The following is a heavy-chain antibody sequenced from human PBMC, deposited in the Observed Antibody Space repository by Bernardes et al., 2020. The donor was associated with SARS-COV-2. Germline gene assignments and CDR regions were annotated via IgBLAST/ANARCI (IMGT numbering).Heavy chain of an antibody. D-gene: IGHD6-13*01. Sequence: GGSLRLSCAASGFTFSSYGMHWVRQAPGKGLEWVAVISYDGSNKYYADSVKGRFTISRDNSKNTLYLQMNSLRAEDTAVYYCAKEDHSSSPEDYYYYGMDVWGQGTTVTVSS. CDR3: AKEDHSSSPEDYYYYGMDV. J-gene: IGHJ6*02. CDR1: GFTFSSYG. V-gene: IGHV3-30*18. CDR2: ISYDGSNK.